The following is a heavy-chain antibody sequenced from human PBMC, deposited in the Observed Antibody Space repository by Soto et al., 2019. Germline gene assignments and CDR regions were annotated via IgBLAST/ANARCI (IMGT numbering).Heavy chain of an antibody. Sequence: GGSLRLSCAASGFTFGCSAMHWVRQSSGKGLEWVGHIRSKTNSYATAYAESVKGRFTISRDDSMNTAYLQMNSLKTEDTAVYFCTRQTDAVQWLVVPTDYNFDYWGQGTLVTVSS. CDR2: IRSKTNSYAT. CDR3: TRQTDAVQWLVVPTDYNFDY. CDR1: GFTFGCSA. D-gene: IGHD6-19*01. V-gene: IGHV3-73*01. J-gene: IGHJ4*02.